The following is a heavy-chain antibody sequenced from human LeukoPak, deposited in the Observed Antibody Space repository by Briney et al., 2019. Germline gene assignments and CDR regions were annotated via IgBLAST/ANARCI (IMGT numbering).Heavy chain of an antibody. J-gene: IGHJ6*02. Sequence: PGRSLRLSCAASGFTFDDYAMHWVRQAPGKGLEWVSGISWNSGSIGYADSVKGRFTIFRDNAKNSLYLQMNSLRAEDTALYYCAKDAYSSSWPYYYYYYGMDVWGQGTTVTVSS. CDR1: GFTFDDYA. D-gene: IGHD6-13*01. CDR2: ISWNSGSI. CDR3: AKDAYSSSWPYYYYYYGMDV. V-gene: IGHV3-9*01.